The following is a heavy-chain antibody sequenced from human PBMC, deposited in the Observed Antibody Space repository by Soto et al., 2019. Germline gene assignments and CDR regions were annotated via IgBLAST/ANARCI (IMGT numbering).Heavy chain of an antibody. D-gene: IGHD3-22*01. V-gene: IGHV4-34*01. CDR3: ARGPRSYFDNSGYYYQGFDV. J-gene: IGHJ3*01. Sequence: SETLSLTYAVYGGSFRGYYWSWIRQPPGKGPEWLGDISHSGSTNYNPSLKSRVSISVDTSKNQFSLNLSSVTAADTAVYYCARGPRSYFDNSGYYYQGFDVWGRGTMVTVSS. CDR2: ISHSGST. CDR1: GGSFRGYY.